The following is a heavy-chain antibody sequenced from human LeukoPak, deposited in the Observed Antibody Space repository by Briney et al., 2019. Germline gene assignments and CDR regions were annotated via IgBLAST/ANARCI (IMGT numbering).Heavy chain of an antibody. CDR2: INHSGST. CDR1: GGSFSGYY. J-gene: IGHJ5*02. D-gene: IGHD2-21*01. V-gene: IGHV4-34*01. CDR3: ARGRSVWWSNWLDP. Sequence: SETLSLTCAVYGGSFSGYYWSWIRQPPGKGLEWIGEINHSGSTNYNPSLKSRVTISVDTSKNQFSLKLSSVTAADTAVYYCARGRSVWWSNWLDPWGQGTLVTVSS.